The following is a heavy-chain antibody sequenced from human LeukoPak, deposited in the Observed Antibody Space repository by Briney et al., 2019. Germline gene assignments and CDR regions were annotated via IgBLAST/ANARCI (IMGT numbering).Heavy chain of an antibody. V-gene: IGHV4-59*01. CDR3: ARGDLYDFWSGYYTPKGFDY. CDR2: IYYSGST. J-gene: IGHJ4*02. D-gene: IGHD3-3*01. CDR1: GGSISSYY. Sequence: MPSETLSLTCTVSGGSISSYYWSWIRQPPGKGLEWIGYIYYSGSTNYNPSLKSRVTISVDTSKNQFSLKLSSVTAADTAVYYCARGDLYDFWSGYYTPKGFDYWGQGTLVTVSS.